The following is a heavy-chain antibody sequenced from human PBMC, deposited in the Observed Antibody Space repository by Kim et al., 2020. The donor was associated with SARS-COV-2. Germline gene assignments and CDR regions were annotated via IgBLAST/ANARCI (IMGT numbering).Heavy chain of an antibody. J-gene: IGHJ6*02. CDR3: AKVDWEYYYYYGMDV. CDR2: ISYDGSNK. Sequence: GGSLRLSCAASGFTFSSYGMHWVRQAPGKGLEWVAVISYDGSNKYYADSVKGRFTISRDNSKNTLYLQMNSLRAEDTAVYYCAKVDWEYYYYYGMDVWGQGTTVTVSS. CDR1: GFTFSSYG. D-gene: IGHD3-9*01. V-gene: IGHV3-30*18.